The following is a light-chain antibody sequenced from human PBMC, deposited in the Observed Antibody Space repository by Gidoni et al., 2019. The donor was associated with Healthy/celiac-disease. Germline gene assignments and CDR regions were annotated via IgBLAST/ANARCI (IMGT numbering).Light chain of an antibody. Sequence: QSALPLPPPVSPSPGPPVTISSTGTSRDVGGYHYVSWYHQHPGKAPKLMMYEVNKRPSALPAGSAGCKSDKTASLTVSGLQDEDEAYYYCSSYAGSNNLVFGGGTKLTVL. V-gene: IGLV2-8*01. CDR2: EVN. CDR1: SRDVGGYHY. J-gene: IGLJ2*01. CDR3: SSYAGSNNLV.